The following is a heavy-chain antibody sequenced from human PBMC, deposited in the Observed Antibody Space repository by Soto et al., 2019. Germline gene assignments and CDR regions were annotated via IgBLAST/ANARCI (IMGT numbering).Heavy chain of an antibody. CDR2: INPSGGST. CDR3: ARANLGELSLDRDYYYYYMDV. Sequence: ASVKVSCKASGYTFTSYYMHWVRQAPGQGLEWMGIINPSGGSTSYAQKFQGRVTMTRDTSTSTVYMELSSLRSEDTAVYYCARANLGELSLDRDYYYYYMDVWGKGTTVTVSS. V-gene: IGHV1-46*03. D-gene: IGHD3-16*02. CDR1: GYTFTSYY. J-gene: IGHJ6*03.